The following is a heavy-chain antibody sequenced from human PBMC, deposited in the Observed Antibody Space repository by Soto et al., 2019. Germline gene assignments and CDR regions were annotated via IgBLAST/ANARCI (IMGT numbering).Heavy chain of an antibody. CDR1: GFIFSSYA. CDR3: AKDKHIVVVTAPFDY. D-gene: IGHD2-21*02. V-gene: IGHV3-23*01. Sequence: PGGSLRLSCAASGFIFSSYAMSWVRQAPGKGLEWVSVITGSGGSTYYADSVKGRFTISRDTSKNTLFLQMNSLRAEDTAVYYCAKDKHIVVVTAPFDYWGQGTLVTVSS. CDR2: ITGSGGST. J-gene: IGHJ4*02.